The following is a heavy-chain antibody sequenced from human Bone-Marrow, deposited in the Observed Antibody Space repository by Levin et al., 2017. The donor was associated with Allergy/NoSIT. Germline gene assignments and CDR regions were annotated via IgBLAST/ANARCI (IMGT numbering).Heavy chain of an antibody. D-gene: IGHD3-22*01. Sequence: LSLTCTASGFTFSSYSMNWVRQAPGKGLEWVSYISSSSSTIYYADSVKGRFTISRDNAKNSLYLQMNSLRDEDTAVYYCARDLSTYYYDTQYYFDYWGQGTLVTVSS. V-gene: IGHV3-48*02. CDR1: GFTFSSYS. J-gene: IGHJ4*02. CDR3: ARDLSTYYYDTQYYFDY. CDR2: ISSSSSTI.